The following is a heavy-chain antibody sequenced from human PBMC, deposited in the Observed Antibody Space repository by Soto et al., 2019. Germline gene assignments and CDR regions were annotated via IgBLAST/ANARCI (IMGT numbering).Heavy chain of an antibody. J-gene: IGHJ4*02. Sequence: PWETLSLTCAVYGGSFSGYYWSWIRQPPGKGLEWIGEINHSGSTNYNPSLKSRVTISVDTSKNQFSLKLSSVTAADTAVYYCARGETHSSGWEYFDYWGQGTLVTVSS. CDR2: INHSGST. V-gene: IGHV4-34*01. CDR3: ARGETHSSGWEYFDY. D-gene: IGHD6-19*01. CDR1: GGSFSGYY.